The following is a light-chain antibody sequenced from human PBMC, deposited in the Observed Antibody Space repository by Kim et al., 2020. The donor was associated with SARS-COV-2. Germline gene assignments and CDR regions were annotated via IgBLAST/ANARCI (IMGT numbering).Light chain of an antibody. V-gene: IGLV7-43*01. Sequence: PGGTVTLTCASSAGAVTSDYYPNWFQQKPGQAPRALIDATSNRHSWTPVRFSGSLLGDKAALTLSAVQPEDEAEYYCMIFFGGVYVFGTGTKVTVL. CDR1: AGAVTSDYY. CDR3: MIFFGGVYV. CDR2: ATS. J-gene: IGLJ1*01.